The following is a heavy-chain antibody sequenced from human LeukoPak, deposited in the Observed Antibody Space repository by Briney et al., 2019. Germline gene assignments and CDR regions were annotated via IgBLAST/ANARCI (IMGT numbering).Heavy chain of an antibody. CDR1: GGSFSGYY. Sequence: SETLSLTCAVYGGSFSGYYWSWIRQPPGKGLEWIGEINHSGSTNYNPSLKSRVTISVDTSKNQFSLKLSSVTAADTAVYYCAAQPDFWGQGTLVTVSS. J-gene: IGHJ4*02. CDR3: AAQPDF. CDR2: INHSGST. V-gene: IGHV4-34*01.